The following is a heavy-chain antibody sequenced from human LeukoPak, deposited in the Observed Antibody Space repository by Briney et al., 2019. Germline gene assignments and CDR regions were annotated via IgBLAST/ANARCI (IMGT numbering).Heavy chain of an antibody. V-gene: IGHV3-30-3*01. CDR3: ARGGGSYYGVSDY. CDR1: GFTFSSYA. D-gene: IGHD1-26*01. Sequence: GGSLRLSCAASGFTFSSYAMHWVRQAPGKGLEWVAVISYDGSNKYYADSVKGRFTISRDNSKNTLYLQMNSLRAEDTAVYYCARGGGSYYGVSDYWGQGTLVTVSS. CDR2: ISYDGSNK. J-gene: IGHJ4*02.